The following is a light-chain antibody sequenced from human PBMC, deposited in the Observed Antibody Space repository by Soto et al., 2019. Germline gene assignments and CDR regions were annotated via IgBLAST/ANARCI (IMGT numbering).Light chain of an antibody. CDR3: SLHTSSTTWV. CDR1: SSDVGSYNR. V-gene: IGLV2-18*01. J-gene: IGLJ3*02. Sequence: QSALTQPPSVSGSPGQSVTISCTGTSSDVGSYNRVSWYQQPPGTAPKLMIYDVSNRPSGVPDRFSGSKSGNTASLTISGLQAEDEADYYCSLHTSSTTWVFGGGTKLTVL. CDR2: DVS.